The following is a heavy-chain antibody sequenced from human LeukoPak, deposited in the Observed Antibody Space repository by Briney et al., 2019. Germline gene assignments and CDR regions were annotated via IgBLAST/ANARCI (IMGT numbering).Heavy chain of an antibody. Sequence: GGSLRLSCAASGFTFSSYGMHWVRQAPGKGLEWVAVISYDGSNKYYADSVKGRFTISRDNSKNTLYLQMNSLRAEDTAVYYCAKDCLSFSYYYDSSGYPNGMDVWGQGTTVTVSS. D-gene: IGHD3-22*01. V-gene: IGHV3-30*18. CDR1: GFTFSSYG. CDR2: ISYDGSNK. J-gene: IGHJ6*02. CDR3: AKDCLSFSYYYDSSGYPNGMDV.